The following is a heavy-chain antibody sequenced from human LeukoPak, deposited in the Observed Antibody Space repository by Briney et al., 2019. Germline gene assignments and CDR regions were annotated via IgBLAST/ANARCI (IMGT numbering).Heavy chain of an antibody. CDR2: ISSNGGST. CDR1: GFTFSSYA. V-gene: IGHV3-64*01. D-gene: IGHD3-22*01. Sequence: PGGSLRLSCAASGFTFSSYAMHWVRQAPGKGLEYVSAISSNGGSTYYANSVKGRFTISRDNSKNTLYLQMGSLRAEDMAVYYCAREDYYDSSGYSFGYWGQGTLVTVSS. CDR3: AREDYYDSSGYSFGY. J-gene: IGHJ4*02.